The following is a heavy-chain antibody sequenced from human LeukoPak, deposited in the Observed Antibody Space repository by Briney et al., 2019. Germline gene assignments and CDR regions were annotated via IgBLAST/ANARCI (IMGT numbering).Heavy chain of an antibody. CDR1: GFAFSSYA. J-gene: IGHJ4*02. V-gene: IGHV3-30-3*01. CDR2: LSHDGSKK. Sequence: PGRSLRLSCAASGFAFSSYAVHWVRQAPGKGLECVAVLSHDGSKKYYADFVKGRFTISRDNSKNTPYLHMNSLIPEDTAVYFCAKDWKFYYVSGSFFPDNWGQGTLVTVSS. CDR3: AKDWKFYYVSGSFFPDN. D-gene: IGHD3-10*01.